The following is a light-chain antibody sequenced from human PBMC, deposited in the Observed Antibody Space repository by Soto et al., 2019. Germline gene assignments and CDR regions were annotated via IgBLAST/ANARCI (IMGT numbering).Light chain of an antibody. V-gene: IGLV1-40*01. CDR3: QSYDNGLSHVV. J-gene: IGLJ2*01. Sequence: QSVLTQPPSVSGAPGQRVTISCTGSSSNIGANYDVHWYRLVPGTAPKLLISGNNNRPSGAPDRFSVSKSGTSASLAIAGLQAEDEADYHCQSYDNGLSHVVFGGGTKLTVL. CDR2: GNN. CDR1: SSNIGANYD.